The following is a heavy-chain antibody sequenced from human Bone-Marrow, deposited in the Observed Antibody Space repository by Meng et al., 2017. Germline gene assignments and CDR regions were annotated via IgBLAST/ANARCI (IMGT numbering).Heavy chain of an antibody. CDR3: ARETTRVWWFDP. D-gene: IGHD1-1*01. J-gene: IGHJ5*02. CDR1: GYTLTSYY. Sequence: VEWVMSGAEVMKTGASVKVSCKASGYTLTSYYMHWVRQAPGQGLEWMGIINPSGGSTSYAQKFQGRVTMTRDTSTSTVYMELSSLRSEDTAVYYCARETTRVWWFDPWGQGTLVTVSS. V-gene: IGHV1-46*01. CDR2: INPSGGST.